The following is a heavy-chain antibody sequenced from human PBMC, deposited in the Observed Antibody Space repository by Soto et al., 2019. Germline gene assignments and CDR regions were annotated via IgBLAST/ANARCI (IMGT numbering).Heavy chain of an antibody. CDR3: WRADCRSTRRYPPGGSQYNEYYRIDV. CDR2: ISFRGREI. D-gene: IGHD2-15*01. J-gene: IGHJ6*02. Sequence: QVQLVESGGGVVQPGRSLRLSCTASGFTFSGYAFHWVRQAPGKGLEWVALISFRGREISYADSVKGRFTVSRDNSENTVSLQKEHPTTQDPAGYFCWRADCRSTRRYPPGGSQYNEYYRIDVWGQGTTVTVSS. V-gene: IGHV3-30*04. CDR1: GFTFSGYA.